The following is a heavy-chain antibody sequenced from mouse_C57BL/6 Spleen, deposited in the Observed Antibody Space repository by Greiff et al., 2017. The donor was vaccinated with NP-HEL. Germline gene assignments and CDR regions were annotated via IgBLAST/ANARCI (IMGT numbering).Heavy chain of an antibody. V-gene: IGHV5-4*03. Sequence: EVKLMESGGGLVKPGGSLKLSCAASGFTFSSYAMSWVRQTPEKRLEWVATISDGGSYTYYPDNVKGRFTISRDNAKNNLYLQMSHLKSEDTAMYYCARAYYGSSWGYWGQGTTLTVSS. CDR3: ARAYYGSSWGY. CDR1: GFTFSSYA. CDR2: ISDGGSYT. D-gene: IGHD1-1*01. J-gene: IGHJ2*01.